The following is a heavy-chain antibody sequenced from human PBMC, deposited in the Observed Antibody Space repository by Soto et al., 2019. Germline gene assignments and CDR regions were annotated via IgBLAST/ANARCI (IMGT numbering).Heavy chain of an antibody. CDR2: IWYDGSNK. CDR1: GFSFSSYG. D-gene: IGHD3-10*01. Sequence: GGSLRLSCAASGFSFSSYGMHWVRQAPGKGLEWVAVIWYDGSNKYYADSVKGRFTISRDNSKNTLYLQMNSLRAEDTAVYYCARDFAPYGSGRPYFDYWGQGTLVTVSS. J-gene: IGHJ4*02. CDR3: ARDFAPYGSGRPYFDY. V-gene: IGHV3-33*01.